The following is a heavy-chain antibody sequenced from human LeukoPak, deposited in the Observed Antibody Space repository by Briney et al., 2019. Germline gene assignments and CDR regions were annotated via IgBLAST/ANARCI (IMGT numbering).Heavy chain of an antibody. CDR2: IWHDGSIE. Sequence: GGSLRLSCAASGFTFSPYTMNWVRQAPGKGLEWVAIIWHDGSIEYFEDSIKGRFTISRDNSKNTLYLQMSSLRAEDTAVYYCATDRGWRTSGYYLYYFEYWGQGTLVTFSS. V-gene: IGHV3-33*08. J-gene: IGHJ4*02. CDR3: ATDRGWRTSGYYLYYFEY. D-gene: IGHD3-3*01. CDR1: GFTFSPYT.